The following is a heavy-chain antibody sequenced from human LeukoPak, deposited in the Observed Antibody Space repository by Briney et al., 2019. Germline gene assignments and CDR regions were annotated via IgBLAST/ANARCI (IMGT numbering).Heavy chain of an antibody. Sequence: PGGSLRLSCAASGFTFSSYAMSWVRQAPGKGLEWVSAISGSGGSTYYADSVKGRFTISRDNSKNTLYLQMNSLRAEDTAVYYCAKVAFPGRRPLGWFDPWGQGTLVTVSS. CDR1: GFTFSSYA. CDR2: ISGSGGST. CDR3: AKVAFPGRRPLGWFDP. V-gene: IGHV3-23*01. J-gene: IGHJ5*02. D-gene: IGHD1-14*01.